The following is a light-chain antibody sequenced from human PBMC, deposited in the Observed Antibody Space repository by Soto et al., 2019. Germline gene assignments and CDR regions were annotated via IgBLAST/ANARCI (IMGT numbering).Light chain of an antibody. J-gene: IGKJ4*01. CDR1: QTVSNN. Sequence: ERVMTQSPATLSVSPGEKATLSCRASQTVSNNLAWYQQKPVQAPRLLMYFASTRATGIPARFSGSGSGTEFTLTISSLQSEDFAIYYCQQYNEWPLTFGGGTKVETK. V-gene: IGKV3D-15*01. CDR3: QQYNEWPLT. CDR2: FAS.